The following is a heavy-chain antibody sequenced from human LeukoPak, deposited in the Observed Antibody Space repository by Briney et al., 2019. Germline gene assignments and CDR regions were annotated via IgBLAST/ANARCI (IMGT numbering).Heavy chain of an antibody. Sequence: SQTLSLTCTVSGGSISSGSYYWSWIRQPAGKGLEWIGRIYTSGSTNYNPSLKSRVTISVDTSKNQFSLKLSSVTAADTAVYYCARAWYDWNDGLFDIWGQGRMVTVSS. CDR1: GGSISSGSYY. D-gene: IGHD1-20*01. CDR3: ARAWYDWNDGLFDI. J-gene: IGHJ3*02. CDR2: IYTSGST. V-gene: IGHV4-61*02.